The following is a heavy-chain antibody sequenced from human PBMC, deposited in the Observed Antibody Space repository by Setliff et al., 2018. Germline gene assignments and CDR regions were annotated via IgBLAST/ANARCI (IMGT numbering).Heavy chain of an antibody. V-gene: IGHV1-69*05. Sequence: SVKVSCKASGATFSSHGISWVRQAPGQGLEWMGGTIPMVGTTEYGQKFQGRLTIITDESTNTAFMQLNSLRSDDTSVYYCPREGVDWRSLTDNRYYMDVWGKGTTVAVSS. CDR2: TIPMVGTT. D-gene: IGHD3-3*01. CDR3: PREGVDWRSLTDNRYYMDV. CDR1: GATFSSHG. J-gene: IGHJ6*03.